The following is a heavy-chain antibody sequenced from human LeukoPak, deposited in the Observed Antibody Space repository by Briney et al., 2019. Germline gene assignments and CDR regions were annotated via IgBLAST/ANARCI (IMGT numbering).Heavy chain of an antibody. Sequence: ASVKVSCKASGYTFTGYYMHWVRQAPGQGLEWMGWINPNSGNTNYAQKLQGRVTMTTDTSTSTAYMELRSLRSDDTAVYYCARASGWYSQGHNWFDPWGQGTLVTVSS. D-gene: IGHD6-19*01. J-gene: IGHJ5*02. CDR1: GYTFTGYY. CDR2: INPNSGNT. CDR3: ARASGWYSQGHNWFDP. V-gene: IGHV1-18*04.